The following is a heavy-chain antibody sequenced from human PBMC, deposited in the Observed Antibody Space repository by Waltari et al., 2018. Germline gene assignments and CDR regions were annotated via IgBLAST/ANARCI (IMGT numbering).Heavy chain of an antibody. V-gene: IGHV3-11*04. Sequence: QVQLVESGGGLVKPGGSLRLSCLASGFRFSEYYMNWVRQAPGRGLEWIATLSSGSGYIYYADSVKGRFTISRDNAKNTLFLQMNALSDEDTAVYYCARSGWLDSWGLGTLVTVSS. J-gene: IGHJ4*02. CDR1: GFRFSEYY. D-gene: IGHD6-19*01. CDR2: LSSGSGYI. CDR3: ARSGWLDS.